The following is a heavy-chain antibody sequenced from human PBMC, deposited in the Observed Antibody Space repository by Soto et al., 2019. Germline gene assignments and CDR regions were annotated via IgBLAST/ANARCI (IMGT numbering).Heavy chain of an antibody. CDR1: GGTFGSDA. D-gene: IGHD3-22*01. CDR2: IIPIFGTT. J-gene: IGHJ5*02. Sequence: SVKVSCKASGGTFGSDAITWVRQARGQGLEWVGRIIPIFGTTNYAQNLQGRVTISADKSTLTSYMELHSLTSDDTALYYCARDRTDSGYYTNWLDPWGQGTQVTVSS. V-gene: IGHV1-69*06. CDR3: ARDRTDSGYYTNWLDP.